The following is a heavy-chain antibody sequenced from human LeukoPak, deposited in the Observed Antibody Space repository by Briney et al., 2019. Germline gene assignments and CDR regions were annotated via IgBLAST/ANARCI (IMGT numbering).Heavy chain of an antibody. CDR3: ASGPYYYDSSGAFDI. D-gene: IGHD3-22*01. CDR2: IYTSGST. V-gene: IGHV4-4*07. J-gene: IGHJ3*02. Sequence: SETLSLTCTVSGVSISSYFWSWVRQPAGKGLEWIGRIYTSGSTKYKPSLQSRVTMSLDTSKKPLSLNLGSVTAADTAVYYCASGPYYYDSSGAFDIWGQGTMVTVSS. CDR1: GVSISSYF.